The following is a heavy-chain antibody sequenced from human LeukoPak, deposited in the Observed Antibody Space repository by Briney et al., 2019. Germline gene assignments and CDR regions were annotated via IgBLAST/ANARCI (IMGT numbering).Heavy chain of an antibody. CDR1: GYTFTSCY. D-gene: IGHD1-14*01. V-gene: IGHV1-46*01. CDR2: INPSGGST. CDR3: ARDLGPYNQDY. J-gene: IGHJ4*02. Sequence: GASVKVSCKASGYTFTSCYMHWVRQAPGQGLEWMGIINPSGGSTSYAQKFQGRVTMTRDTSTSTVYMELSSLRPEDTAVYYCARDLGPYNQDYWGQGTLVTVSS.